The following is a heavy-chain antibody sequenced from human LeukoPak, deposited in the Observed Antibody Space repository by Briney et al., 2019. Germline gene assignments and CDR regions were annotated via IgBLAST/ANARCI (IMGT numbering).Heavy chain of an antibody. V-gene: IGHV3-30*02. Sequence: PGGSLRLSCAASGFSFSTYGFHWVRQAPGKGLEWVTFIRFDGGKKNYADSVKGRFAISRGNSKNTVYLQMNSLRAEDTAVYYCASSRSYYYSYMDVWGKGTTVIVSS. CDR2: IRFDGGKK. CDR1: GFSFSTYG. J-gene: IGHJ6*03. CDR3: ASSRSYYYSYMDV.